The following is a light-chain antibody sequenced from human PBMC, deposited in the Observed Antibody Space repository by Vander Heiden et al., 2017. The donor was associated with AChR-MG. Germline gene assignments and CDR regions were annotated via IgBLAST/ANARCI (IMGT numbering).Light chain of an antibody. CDR1: QLVSSN. Sequence: EIVMTQSPAPLSVSPGERATLSCRASQLVSSNLAWYQQKPGQPPRLLIYGVSTRATDIPARFSGSGSGTEFTLTISSLQSEDVAVYYCQQYNNWPFTFGGGTKVEIK. V-gene: IGKV3-15*01. CDR2: GVS. CDR3: QQYNNWPFT. J-gene: IGKJ4*01.